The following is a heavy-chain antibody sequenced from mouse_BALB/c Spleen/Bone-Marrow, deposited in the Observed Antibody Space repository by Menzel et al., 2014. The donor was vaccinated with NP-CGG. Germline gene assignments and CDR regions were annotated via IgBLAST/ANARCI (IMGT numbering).Heavy chain of an antibody. V-gene: IGHV5-17*02. J-gene: IGHJ2*01. CDR1: GFTFSSFA. Sequence: EVQLQESGGGLVQPGGSRKLSCAASGFTFSSFAMHWARQAPEKGLEWVAYISSGSSTIYYADTVMGRFTISRDNPKNTLFLQMTSLRSEDTAMYYCARSGSSSGYFDYLGQGTTLTVSS. CDR2: ISSGSSTI. D-gene: IGHD1-1*01. CDR3: ARSGSSSGYFDY.